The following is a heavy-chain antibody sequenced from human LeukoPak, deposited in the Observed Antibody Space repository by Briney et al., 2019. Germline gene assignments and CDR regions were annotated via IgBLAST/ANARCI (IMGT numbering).Heavy chain of an antibody. Sequence: SQTLSLTCAISGDSVSSNSGVRNWIKQSPSRGLEWLGRTYYRSKWHNDYEESVKSRIGINPDTSKNQYSLQLNSVTPEDTAVYYCARGGVATGFDYWGQGTLVTVSS. V-gene: IGHV6-1*01. CDR1: GDSVSSNSGV. CDR3: ARGGVATGFDY. CDR2: TYYRSKWHN. J-gene: IGHJ4*02.